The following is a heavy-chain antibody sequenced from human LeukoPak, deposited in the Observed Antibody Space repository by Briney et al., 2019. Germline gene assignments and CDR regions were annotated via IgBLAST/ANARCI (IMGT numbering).Heavy chain of an antibody. D-gene: IGHD1-26*01. CDR2: INPNSGGT. CDR1: GYTFTGYY. Sequence: ASVKVSCKASGYTFTGYYMHWVRQAPGQGLEWMGWINPNSGGTNYAQKFQGRVTMTRDTSISTAYMELSRLRSEDTAVYYCAAPSGSFLGYYYGMDVWGQGTTVTVSS. J-gene: IGHJ6*02. V-gene: IGHV1-2*02. CDR3: AAPSGSFLGYYYGMDV.